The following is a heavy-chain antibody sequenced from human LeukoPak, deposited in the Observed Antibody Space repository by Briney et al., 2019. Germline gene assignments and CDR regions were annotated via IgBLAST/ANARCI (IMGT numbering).Heavy chain of an antibody. D-gene: IGHD5-12*01. J-gene: IGHJ4*02. V-gene: IGHV3-30*03. CDR1: GFTFSSYG. CDR3: RTSTGGF. Sequence: GRSLRLSCAASGFTFSSYGMHWVRQAPGKGLEWVAFISCDGSNNFYEDSVKGRFTISRDNSKNTLYLQMNSLRAEDTAVYYVRTSTGGFWGQGTLVTVSS. CDR2: ISCDGSNN.